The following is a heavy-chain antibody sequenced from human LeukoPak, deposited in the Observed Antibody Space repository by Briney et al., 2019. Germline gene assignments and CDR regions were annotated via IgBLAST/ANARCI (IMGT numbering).Heavy chain of an antibody. CDR3: ARSDSSVYSGFDY. CDR1: GGSISRYY. Sequence: SETLSLTCLVSGGSISRYYRSWIRPPPGKGLEWVGYIYYSASTNHNPTLKSRVTISVDTSKNQFSLKLSSVTATDTAVYYCARSDSSVYSGFDYWGQGTLVTVSS. J-gene: IGHJ4*02. CDR2: IYYSAST. D-gene: IGHD5/OR15-5a*01. V-gene: IGHV4-59*01.